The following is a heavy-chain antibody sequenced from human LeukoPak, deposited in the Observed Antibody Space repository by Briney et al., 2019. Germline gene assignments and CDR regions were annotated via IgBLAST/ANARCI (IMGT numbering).Heavy chain of an antibody. D-gene: IGHD3-22*01. CDR1: GGSISSYY. J-gene: IGHJ4*02. V-gene: IGHV4-59*01. CDR3: ARVTGYMIEDYSDY. Sequence: SETLSLTCTVSGGSISSYYWSWIRQPPGKGLEWIGYIYYSGSTNYNPSLKSRVTISVKTSKNQFSLKLSSVTAADTAVYYCARVTGYMIEDYSDYWGQGTLVTVSS. CDR2: IYYSGST.